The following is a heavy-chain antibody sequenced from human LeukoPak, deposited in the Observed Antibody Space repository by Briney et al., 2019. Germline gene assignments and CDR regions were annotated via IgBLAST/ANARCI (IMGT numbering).Heavy chain of an antibody. CDR3: ARDQSLGRYFDWWAGFTVGLIDY. J-gene: IGHJ4*02. V-gene: IGHV1-2*02. Sequence: ASVKVSCKASGYTFTSYGISWVRQAPAQGLEWMGWINPNSGGTNYAQKFQGRGTMTRDTSISTAYMELSRLRSDDTAVYYCARDQSLGRYFDWWAGFTVGLIDYWGQGTLVTVSS. CDR2: INPNSGGT. D-gene: IGHD3-9*01. CDR1: GYTFTSYG.